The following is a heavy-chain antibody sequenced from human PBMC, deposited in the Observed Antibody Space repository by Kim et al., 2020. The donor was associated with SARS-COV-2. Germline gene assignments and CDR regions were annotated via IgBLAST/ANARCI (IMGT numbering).Heavy chain of an antibody. CDR3: ARDKGYSSH. CDR2: ISYDGSNK. Sequence: GGSLRLSCAASGFTFSSYAMHWVRQAPGKGLEWVAVISYDGSNKYYADSMKGRFTISRDNSKNTLYLQMNSLRAEDTAVYYCARDKGYSSHWGQGTLVTV. V-gene: IGHV3-30*04. CDR1: GFTFSSYA. D-gene: IGHD6-13*01. J-gene: IGHJ4*02.